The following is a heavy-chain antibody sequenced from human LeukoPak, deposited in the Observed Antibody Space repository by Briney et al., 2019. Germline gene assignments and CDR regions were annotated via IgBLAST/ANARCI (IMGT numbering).Heavy chain of an antibody. Sequence: GGSLRLSCVASGFTFSSYSMNWVRQAPGKGLEWVSSISSSSSYKYYTDSVKGRFTISRDNAKNTLYLQLNSLRAEDTAVYYCASDTVDTAVGIDYWGQGTLVTVSS. CDR3: ASDTVDTAVGIDY. J-gene: IGHJ4*02. V-gene: IGHV3-21*01. D-gene: IGHD5-18*01. CDR2: ISSSSSYK. CDR1: GFTFSSYS.